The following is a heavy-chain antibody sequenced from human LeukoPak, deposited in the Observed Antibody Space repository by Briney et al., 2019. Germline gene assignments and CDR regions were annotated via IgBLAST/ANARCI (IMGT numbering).Heavy chain of an antibody. J-gene: IGHJ4*02. Sequence: GGPLRLSCAASGFTFSDHYMDWVRQAPGKGLEWVGRIRNRANSYITEYAASVRGRFTISRDDSKNSLYLQMDSLKTEDSALYYCTRCERTYYDIWGQGTLVTVSS. D-gene: IGHD3-9*01. CDR3: TRCERTYYDI. V-gene: IGHV3-72*01. CDR1: GFTFSDHY. CDR2: IRNRANSYIT.